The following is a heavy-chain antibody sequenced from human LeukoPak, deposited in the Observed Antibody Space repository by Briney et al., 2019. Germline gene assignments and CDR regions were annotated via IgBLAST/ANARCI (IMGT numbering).Heavy chain of an antibody. V-gene: IGHV1-2*06. CDR1: GYTFTGYH. D-gene: IGHD6-19*01. CDR2: INPNSGGT. Sequence: ASVKVSCKASGYTFTGYHMHWVRQAPGQGLEWMGRINPNSGGTNYAQKFQGRVTMTRDTSISTAYMELSRLRSDDTAVYYCARELLSGWNFDYWGQGTLVTVSS. CDR3: ARELLSGWNFDY. J-gene: IGHJ4*02.